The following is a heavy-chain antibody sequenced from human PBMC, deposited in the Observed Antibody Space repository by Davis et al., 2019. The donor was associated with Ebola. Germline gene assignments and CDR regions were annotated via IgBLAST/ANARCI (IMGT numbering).Heavy chain of an antibody. CDR3: ARDGLVLWFDP. Sequence: SLRFSCAASGFTFSSYWMSWVRQAPGKGLEWVANIKQDGSEKYYVDSVKGRFTISRDNAKNSLYLQMNSLRAEDTAVYYCARDGLVLWFDPWGQGTLVTVSS. CDR1: GFTFSSYW. CDR2: IKQDGSEK. V-gene: IGHV3-7*01. J-gene: IGHJ5*02. D-gene: IGHD6-6*01.